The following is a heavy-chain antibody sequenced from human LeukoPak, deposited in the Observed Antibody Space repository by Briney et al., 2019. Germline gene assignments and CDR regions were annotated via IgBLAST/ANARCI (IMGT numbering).Heavy chain of an antibody. CDR3: ARRGQRSGYSYLDY. V-gene: IGHV3-11*01. CDR2: ISSSGTTI. CDR1: GFTFSDYY. J-gene: IGHJ4*02. D-gene: IGHD5-18*01. Sequence: PGGSLRLSCAASGFTFSDYYMSWIRQAPGKGLEWVSYISSSGTTIYYAESVKGRFTISRDNAKNSLYLQMNSLRAEDTAVYYCARRGQRSGYSYLDYWGQGTLVTVSS.